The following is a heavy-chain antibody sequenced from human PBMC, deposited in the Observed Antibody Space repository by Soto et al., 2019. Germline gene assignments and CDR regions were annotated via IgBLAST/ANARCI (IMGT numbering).Heavy chain of an antibody. CDR1: GGSISSGGYY. Sequence: QVQLQESGPGLVKPSQTLSLTCTVSGGSISSGGYYWSGIRQHPGKGLEWIGYIYYSGSTYYNPSLKSRDTRSVDPPHNQFSLKLSSVTAADPAVYYCARSVFPWGQGTLVTVSS. V-gene: IGHV4-31*03. J-gene: IGHJ5*02. CDR2: IYYSGST. CDR3: ARSVFP.